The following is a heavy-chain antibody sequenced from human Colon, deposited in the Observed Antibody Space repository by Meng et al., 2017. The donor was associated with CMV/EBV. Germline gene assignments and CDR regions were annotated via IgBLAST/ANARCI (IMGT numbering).Heavy chain of an antibody. CDR2: IYTNTGNP. CDR1: YTFTNYG. D-gene: IGHD3-10*01. J-gene: IGHJ4*02. Sequence: YTFTNYGMNWVRQAPGQGLEWMGWIYTNTGNPVYAQGFTGRFVFSLDTSGSTAYLQISSLKAEDTAVYYCARYQFSMVRGVPTPYFDYWGQGTLVTVSS. V-gene: IGHV7-4-1*02. CDR3: ARYQFSMVRGVPTPYFDY.